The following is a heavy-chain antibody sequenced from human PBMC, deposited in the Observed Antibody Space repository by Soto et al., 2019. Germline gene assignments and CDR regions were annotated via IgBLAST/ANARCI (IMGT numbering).Heavy chain of an antibody. CDR3: ARGDNPEY. D-gene: IGHD1-1*01. CDR1: GFTFSSHW. Sequence: EVQLVESGGGLVQPGGSLRLSCAASGFTFSSHWMTWVRQAPGKGLEWVAKINEDGSEKYYMDSVKGRFTISRDNAKNSLYLQMNSLRAEDTAVFYCARGDNPEYWGQGTLVTVSS. CDR2: INEDGSEK. V-gene: IGHV3-7*01. J-gene: IGHJ4*02.